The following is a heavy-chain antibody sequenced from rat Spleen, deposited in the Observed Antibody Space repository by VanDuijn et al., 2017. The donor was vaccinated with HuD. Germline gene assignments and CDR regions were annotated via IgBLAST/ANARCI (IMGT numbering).Heavy chain of an antibody. CDR3: ARHGVPGYPCYYYVMDA. CDR1: GFTFSDYY. CDR2: ISYDGSST. Sequence: EVQLVESGGGLVQPGRSLKLSCAASGFTFSDYYMAWVRQAPTKGLEWVATISYDGSSTYYRDSVKGRFTISRDNAKSNLYMQMDRLRSEDTATYYCARHGVPGYPCYYYVMDAWSQGASVSGSS. V-gene: IGHV5-7*01. J-gene: IGHJ4*01. D-gene: IGHD1-4*01.